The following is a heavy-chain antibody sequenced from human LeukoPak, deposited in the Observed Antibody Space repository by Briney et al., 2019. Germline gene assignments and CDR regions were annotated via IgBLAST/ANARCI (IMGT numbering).Heavy chain of an antibody. V-gene: IGHV4-39*01. CDR2: MVYSGGT. CDR1: DGSISSGNYF. CDR3: ARRSFGVGFDR. J-gene: IGHJ5*01. D-gene: IGHD2-8*01. Sequence: PCETLPLTCTVSDGSISSGNYFWGCIRQPPGKGLEWIASMVYSGGTYSNPSVRSRVTISVDTSKSQLSLKLTSVTAADTAVYSCARRSFGVGFDRWGPGRLVSVSS.